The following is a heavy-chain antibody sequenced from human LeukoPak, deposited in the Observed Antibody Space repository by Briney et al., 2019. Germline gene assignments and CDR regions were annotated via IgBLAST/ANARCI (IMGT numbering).Heavy chain of an antibody. D-gene: IGHD2-15*01. CDR1: GFTFSSSA. Sequence: GGSLRLSCAASGFTFSSSAMSWVRQAPGKGLEWVSAISNNGGYTYYADSVQGRFTISRDNSKSTLCLQMNSLRAEDTAVYYCAKQLGYCSDGSCYFPYWGQGTLDTVSS. J-gene: IGHJ4*02. CDR3: AKQLGYCSDGSCYFPY. V-gene: IGHV3-23*01. CDR2: ISNNGGYT.